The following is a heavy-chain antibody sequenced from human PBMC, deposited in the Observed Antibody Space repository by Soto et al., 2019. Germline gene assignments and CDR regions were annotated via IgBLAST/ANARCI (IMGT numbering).Heavy chain of an antibody. V-gene: IGHV1-18*01. CDR3: ARDEYCGGDCYERNDAFDI. D-gene: IGHD2-21*02. Sequence: ASVKVSCKASGYTFTSYGISWVRQAPGQGLEWMGWISAYNGNTNYAQKLQGRVTMTTDTSTSTAYMELSRLRSDDTAVYYCARDEYCGGDCYERNDAFDIWGQGTMVTVSS. J-gene: IGHJ3*02. CDR2: ISAYNGNT. CDR1: GYTFTSYG.